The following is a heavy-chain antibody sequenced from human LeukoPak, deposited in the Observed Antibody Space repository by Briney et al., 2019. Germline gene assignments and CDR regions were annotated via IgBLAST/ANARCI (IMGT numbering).Heavy chain of an antibody. Sequence: AGGSLRLSCAASGFTVSSNYMSWVRQAPGKGLEWVSVIYSGGSTYYADSVKGRFTISRDNSKNTLYLQMNSLRAEDTAVYYCARDLHYRVWDSGDYRLDYWGQGTLVTVSS. D-gene: IGHD4-17*01. V-gene: IGHV3-66*01. CDR2: IYSGGST. J-gene: IGHJ4*02. CDR1: GFTVSSNY. CDR3: ARDLHYRVWDSGDYRLDY.